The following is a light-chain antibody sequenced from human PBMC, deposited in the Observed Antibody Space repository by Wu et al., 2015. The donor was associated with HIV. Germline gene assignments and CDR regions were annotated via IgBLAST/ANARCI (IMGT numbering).Light chain of an antibody. Sequence: EIVLTQSPGTLSLSPGERATLSCRASQSVGSFYIAWYQRKPGQAPRLLIFRASSRATGIPDRFSASGSGTDFTLTISSLEPEDFAVYYCHQYDGSQWTFGQGTRVEIK. V-gene: IGKV3-20*01. CDR2: RAS. J-gene: IGKJ1*01. CDR3: HQYDGSQWT. CDR1: QSVGSFY.